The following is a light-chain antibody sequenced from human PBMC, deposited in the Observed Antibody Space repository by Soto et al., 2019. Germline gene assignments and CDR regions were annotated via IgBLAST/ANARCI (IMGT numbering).Light chain of an antibody. CDR2: DVT. CDR3: SSYTSTNTLV. Sequence: QPASVSGSPGQSITISCTGTSSDLGDYNYVSWYQLHPGEAPKLMIYDVTNRPSGVSNRFSGSKSGNTASLTISGLQAEDETDYYCSSYTSTNTLVFGTGTKLTVL. CDR1: SSDLGDYNY. V-gene: IGLV2-14*01. J-gene: IGLJ1*01.